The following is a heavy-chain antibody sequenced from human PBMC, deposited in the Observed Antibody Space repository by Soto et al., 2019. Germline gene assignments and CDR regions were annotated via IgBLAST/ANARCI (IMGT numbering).Heavy chain of an antibody. CDR2: IYYSGST. D-gene: IGHD5-12*01. CDR3: ARPALGSGYKGGFDP. J-gene: IGHJ5*02. Sequence: SETLSLTCTVSGGSISSRSYYWGWIRQPPGKGLEWIGSIYYSGSTSYTPSLKRRVTISVDTSKNQFSLKLSSVTAADAAVYSCARPALGSGYKGGFDPWGQGTLVTVSS. CDR1: GGSISSRSYY. V-gene: IGHV4-39*01.